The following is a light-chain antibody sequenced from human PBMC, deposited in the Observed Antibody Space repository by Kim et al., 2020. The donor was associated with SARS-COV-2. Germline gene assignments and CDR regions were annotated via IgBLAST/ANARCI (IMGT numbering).Light chain of an antibody. CDR2: SAS. V-gene: IGKV1-16*02. Sequence: SASVGDSVTIPCRASQDISNFLAWFQQRPGRAPKTLIYSASELQDGVPPKFSASGSGTDFTLTISSLQPEDFATYSCQQYSLFPYTFGQGTKLEI. CDR1: QDISNF. J-gene: IGKJ2*01. CDR3: QQYSLFPYT.